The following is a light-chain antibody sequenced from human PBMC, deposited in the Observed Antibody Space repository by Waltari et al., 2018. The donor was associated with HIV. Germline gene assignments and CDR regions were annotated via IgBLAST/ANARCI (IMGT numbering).Light chain of an antibody. Sequence: DIQLPQSPSFVSASIVDRVTVTCRASQGISSSLAWYQQKPGKAPKLLIYSASTLQSGVPSRFSGSGSGTEFTLTISGLQAEDFATYFCQQLNNYPRTFGQGTKVEVK. CDR1: QGISSS. J-gene: IGKJ1*01. CDR2: SAS. CDR3: QQLNNYPRT. V-gene: IGKV1-9*01.